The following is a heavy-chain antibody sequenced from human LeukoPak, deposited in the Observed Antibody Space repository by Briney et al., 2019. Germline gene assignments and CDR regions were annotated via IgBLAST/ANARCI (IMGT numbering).Heavy chain of an antibody. CDR3: ACGYSYGVDY. CDR2: ISYDGSNK. J-gene: IGHJ4*02. Sequence: GGSLRLSCAASGFTFSNYAMHWVRQAPGKGLEWVAVISYDGSNKYYADSVKGRFTISRDNSKNTLYLQMNSLRPDDTAVYYSACGYSYGVDYWGQGTLVTVPS. V-gene: IGHV3-30-3*01. D-gene: IGHD5-18*01. CDR1: GFTFSNYA.